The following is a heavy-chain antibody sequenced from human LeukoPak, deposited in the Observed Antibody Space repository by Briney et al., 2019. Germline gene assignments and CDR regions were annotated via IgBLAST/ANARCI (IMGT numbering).Heavy chain of an antibody. D-gene: IGHD3-10*01. Sequence: PSQTPSLTCTLSGGPITTGGYYWSWIRQHPEKGLVWIGYIYSSGATFFTPSLKSRVTISLDTSEHQFSMNLTSVTAADPAVYHCARAYGSGSASNRYFDSWGQGALVTVYS. J-gene: IGHJ4*02. CDR2: IYSSGAT. CDR1: GGPITTGGYY. CDR3: ARAYGSGSASNRYFDS. V-gene: IGHV4-31*03.